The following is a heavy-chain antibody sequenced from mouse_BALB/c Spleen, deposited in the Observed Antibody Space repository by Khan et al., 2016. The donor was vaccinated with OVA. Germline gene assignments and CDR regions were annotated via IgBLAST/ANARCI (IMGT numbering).Heavy chain of an antibody. CDR3: ARRNYFGYTFAY. CDR1: GYTFTDYY. CDR2: ISPGSGDT. V-gene: IGHV1-77*01. J-gene: IGHJ3*01. D-gene: IGHD1-2*01. Sequence: QVQLQQPGAELARPGASVKLSCKASGYTFTDYYINWVKQRPGQGLEWIGEISPGSGDTYYNEKFKGKATLTADQSSSTAYLQLSSLTSEATAVYFCARRNYFGYTFAYWGQGTLVTVSA.